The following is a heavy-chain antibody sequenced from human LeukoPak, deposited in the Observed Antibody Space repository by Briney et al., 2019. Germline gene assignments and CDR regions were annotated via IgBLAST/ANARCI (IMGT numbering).Heavy chain of an antibody. J-gene: IGHJ4*02. CDR1: GFTFSSYS. CDR2: ISSSSSYI. Sequence: PGGSLRLSCAASGFTFSSYSMNWVRQAPGKGLEWVSSISSSSSYIYYADSVKGRFTISRDNSKNTLYLQMNSLRAEDTAVYYCAKHDCSGGSCYISYFDYWGQGTLVTVSS. D-gene: IGHD2-15*01. V-gene: IGHV3-21*04. CDR3: AKHDCSGGSCYISYFDY.